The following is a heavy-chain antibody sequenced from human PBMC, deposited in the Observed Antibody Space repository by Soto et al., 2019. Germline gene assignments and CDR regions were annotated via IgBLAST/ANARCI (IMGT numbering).Heavy chain of an antibody. V-gene: IGHV4-34*01. CDR3: ARGLLTGPVSY. CDR1: GGSFSGYY. D-gene: IGHD3-16*01. CDR2: INHSGST. J-gene: IGHJ4*02. Sequence: SETLSLTCAVYGGSFSGYYWSWIRQPPGKGLEWIGEINHSGSTNYNPSLKSRVTISVDTSKNQFSLKLSSMTAADTAVYYCARGLLTGPVSYWGQGTLVTVSS.